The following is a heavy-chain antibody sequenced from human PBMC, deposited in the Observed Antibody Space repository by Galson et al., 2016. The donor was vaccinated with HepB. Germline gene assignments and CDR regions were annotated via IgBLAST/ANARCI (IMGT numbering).Heavy chain of an antibody. Sequence: SETLSLTCDVSGGTISSNNWWTWVRQSPGKGLEWIGDIYQNGSTHYNPSLKSRVTISIDRSRNQFSLKVTSVTAGDMAVYYCVRDLRGTSCDCGMDVWGQGTAVTVSS. D-gene: IGHD2-2*01. J-gene: IGHJ6*02. V-gene: IGHV4-4*02. CDR2: IYQNGST. CDR3: VRDLRGTSCDCGMDV. CDR1: GGTISSNNW.